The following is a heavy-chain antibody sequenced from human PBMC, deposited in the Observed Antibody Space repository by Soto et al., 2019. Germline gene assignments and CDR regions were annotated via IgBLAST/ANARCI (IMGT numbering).Heavy chain of an antibody. J-gene: IGHJ4*02. Sequence: GASVKVSCKASGYTFTSYGISWVRQAPGQGLEWMGWISAYNGNINYAQKLQGRVTMTTDTSTSTAYMELRSLRSDDTAVYYCARTPSVSLGYCSSTSCPTFDYWGQGTLVTVSS. D-gene: IGHD2-2*01. CDR2: ISAYNGNI. CDR3: ARTPSVSLGYCSSTSCPTFDY. CDR1: GYTFTSYG. V-gene: IGHV1-18*01.